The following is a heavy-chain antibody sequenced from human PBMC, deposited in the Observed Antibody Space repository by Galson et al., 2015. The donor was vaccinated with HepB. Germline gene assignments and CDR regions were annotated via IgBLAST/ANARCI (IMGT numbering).Heavy chain of an antibody. D-gene: IGHD3-10*01. CDR1: GFAFSDYY. V-gene: IGHV3-11*03. CDR2: SSRRSDYE. J-gene: IGHJ5*01. Sequence: SLRLSCAASGFAFSDYYMTWLRQAPGEGLEWISYSSRRSDYEDYADSVQGRFTNSRDNAKSSLFLQMTTLMADDTAVYYCARSSGYGAGPFDSWGQGTLVIVSS. CDR3: ARSSGYGAGPFDS.